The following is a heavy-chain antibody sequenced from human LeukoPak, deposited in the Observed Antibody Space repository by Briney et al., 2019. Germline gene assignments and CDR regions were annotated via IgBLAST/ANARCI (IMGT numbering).Heavy chain of an antibody. V-gene: IGHV1-69*13. J-gene: IGHJ6*02. CDR2: IIPIFGTA. CDR3: ARYGVQGCNTVGCYRSFFYYGMDV. D-gene: IGHD2-2*01. Sequence: GASVKVSCKASGGTFSSYAISWVRQAPGQGLEWMGGIIPIFGTANYAQKFQGRVTITADESTSTAYMELSSLRSEDTAVYYCARYGVQGCNTVGCYRSFFYYGMDVWGQGTTVTVSS. CDR1: GGTFSSYA.